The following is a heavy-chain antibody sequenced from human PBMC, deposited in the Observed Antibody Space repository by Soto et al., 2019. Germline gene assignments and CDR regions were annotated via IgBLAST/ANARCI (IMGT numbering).Heavy chain of an antibody. CDR3: AHRPYYYDSSGYSREGYFQH. J-gene: IGHJ1*01. D-gene: IGHD3-22*01. CDR1: GFSLSTSGVG. V-gene: IGHV2-5*02. Sequence: GSGPTLVNPTQTLTLTCTFSGFSLSTSGVGVGWIRQPPGKALEWLALIYWDDDKRYSPSLKSRLTITKDTSKNQVVLTMTNMDPVDTATYYCAHRPYYYDSSGYSREGYFQHWGQGTLVTV. CDR2: IYWDDDK.